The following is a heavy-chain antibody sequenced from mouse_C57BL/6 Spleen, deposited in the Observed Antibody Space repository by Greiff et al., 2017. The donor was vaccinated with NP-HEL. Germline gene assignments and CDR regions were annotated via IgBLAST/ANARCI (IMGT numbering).Heavy chain of an antibody. CDR1: GFTFSDYG. V-gene: IGHV5-17*01. CDR3: ARPPIYYDYDGVYAMDY. CDR2: ISSGSSTI. D-gene: IGHD2-4*01. J-gene: IGHJ4*01. Sequence: EVQGVESGGGLVKPGGSLKLSCAASGFTFSDYGMHWVRQAPEKGLEWVAYISSGSSTIYYADTVKGRFTISRDNAKNTLFLQMTSLRSEYTAMYYCARPPIYYDYDGVYAMDYWGQGTSVTVSS.